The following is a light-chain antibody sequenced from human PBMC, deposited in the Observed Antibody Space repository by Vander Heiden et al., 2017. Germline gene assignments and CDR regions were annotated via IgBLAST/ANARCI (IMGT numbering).Light chain of an antibody. J-gene: IGLJ3*02. CDR2: EVG. V-gene: IGLV2-23*02. CDR1: NSDVGSYNL. CDR3: CSYAGSSTLV. Sequence: QSALTQPASGSGSPGHSTPLSCTGTNSDVGSYNLVSWYQQHPGKAPNLMIYEVGRRPSGVSNRCSGSKSGNTASLTISGLQAEDEADYYCCSYAGSSTLVFGGGTKLTVL.